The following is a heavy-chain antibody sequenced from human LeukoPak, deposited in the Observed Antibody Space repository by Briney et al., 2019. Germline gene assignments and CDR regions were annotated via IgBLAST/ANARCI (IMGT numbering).Heavy chain of an antibody. CDR1: GFTFSSYA. D-gene: IGHD3-16*01. CDR2: ISGSGGST. J-gene: IGHJ4*02. Sequence: GGSLRLSCAASGFTFSSYAMSWVRQAPGKGLEWVSAISGSGGSTYYADSVKGRFTISRDNSKNTLYLVMNSLRAEDTAEYYCAKDGPASWGYFDYWGQGTLVTVSS. V-gene: IGHV3-23*01. CDR3: AKDGPASWGYFDY.